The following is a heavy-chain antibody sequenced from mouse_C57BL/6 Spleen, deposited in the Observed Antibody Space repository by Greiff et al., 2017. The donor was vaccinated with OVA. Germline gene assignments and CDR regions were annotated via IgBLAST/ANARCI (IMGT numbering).Heavy chain of an antibody. CDR2: IYPRDGST. CDR1: GYTFTDHT. V-gene: IGHV1-78*01. D-gene: IGHD1-1*01. CDR3: ARRAGSSHWYFDV. Sequence: VQLQQSDAELVKPGASVKISCKVSGYTFTDHTIHWMKQRPEQGLEWIGYIYPRDGSTKYNEKFKSKATLTVDKSSSTAYMQLSSLTSEDSAVYYCARRAGSSHWYFDVWGTGTTVTVSS. J-gene: IGHJ1*03.